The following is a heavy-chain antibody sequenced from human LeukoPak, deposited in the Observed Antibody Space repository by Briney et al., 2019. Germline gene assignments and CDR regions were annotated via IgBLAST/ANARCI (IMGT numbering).Heavy chain of an antibody. V-gene: IGHV3-23*01. Sequence: GGSLRLSCAASGFTFDDYAMHWVRQAPGKGLEWVSAISGSGGSTYYADSVKGRFTISRDNSKNTLYLQMNSLRAEDTAVYYCAKDQGGYYDSSGYSNWFDPWGQGTLVTVSS. J-gene: IGHJ5*02. CDR2: ISGSGGST. D-gene: IGHD3-22*01. CDR3: AKDQGGYYDSSGYSNWFDP. CDR1: GFTFDDYA.